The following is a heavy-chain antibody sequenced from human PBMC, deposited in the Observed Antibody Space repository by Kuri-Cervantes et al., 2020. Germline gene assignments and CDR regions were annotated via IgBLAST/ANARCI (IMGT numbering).Heavy chain of an antibody. Sequence: GGSLRLSCAASGFTFSSYGMHWVRQAPGKGLEWVAVISYDGSNKYYADSVKGRFTISRDNSKNTLYLQMNSLRAEDTAVYYCAKGWRAPAATPFEYWGQGTLVTVSS. D-gene: IGHD2-2*01. CDR1: GFTFSSYG. CDR3: AKGWRAPAATPFEY. V-gene: IGHV3-30*18. CDR2: ISYDGSNK. J-gene: IGHJ4*02.